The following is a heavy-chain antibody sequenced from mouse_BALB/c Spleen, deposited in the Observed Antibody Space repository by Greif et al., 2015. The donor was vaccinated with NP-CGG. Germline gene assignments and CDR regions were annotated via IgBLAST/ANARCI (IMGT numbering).Heavy chain of an antibody. CDR1: GYTFTSYV. V-gene: IGHV1-14*01. CDR2: INPYNDGT. D-gene: IGHD2-1*01. Sequence: EVKLVESGPELVKPGASVKMSCKASGYTFTSYVMHWVKQKPGQGLEWIGYINPYNDGTKYNEKFKGKATLTSDKSSSTAYMELSSLTSEDSAVYYCVRERDYGNRFAYWGQGTLVTVSA. CDR3: VRERDYGNRFAY. J-gene: IGHJ3*01.